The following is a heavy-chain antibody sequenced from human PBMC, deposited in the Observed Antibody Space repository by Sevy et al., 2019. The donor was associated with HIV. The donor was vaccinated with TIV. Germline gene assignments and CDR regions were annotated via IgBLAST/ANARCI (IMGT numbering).Heavy chain of an antibody. D-gene: IGHD3-22*01. CDR3: ARTCPPGYYYDSSGSDY. CDR2: ISSSSSTI. Sequence: RGSLRLSCAASGFTFSSYSMNWVRQAPGKGLERVSYISSSSSTIYYADSVKGRFTISRDNAKNSLYLQMNSLRAEDTAVYYCARTCPPGYYYDSSGSDYWGQGTLVPVSS. CDR1: GFTFSSYS. V-gene: IGHV3-48*01. J-gene: IGHJ4*02.